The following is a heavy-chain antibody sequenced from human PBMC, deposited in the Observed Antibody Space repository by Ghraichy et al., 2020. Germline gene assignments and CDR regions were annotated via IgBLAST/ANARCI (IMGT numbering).Heavy chain of an antibody. CDR1: GGSIGSYY. CDR2: IYHSGTA. Sequence: ESLNISCSVSGGSIGSYYWSWIRQPAGKGLEWIGYIYHSGTANYNPSLRSRVTISVDTSQNQFSLNLRSVTAADTAVYYCARHMDLGGNSLYYGMDVWGRGTTVIVSS. D-gene: IGHD4-23*01. V-gene: IGHV4-59*08. J-gene: IGHJ6*02. CDR3: ARHMDLGGNSLYYGMDV.